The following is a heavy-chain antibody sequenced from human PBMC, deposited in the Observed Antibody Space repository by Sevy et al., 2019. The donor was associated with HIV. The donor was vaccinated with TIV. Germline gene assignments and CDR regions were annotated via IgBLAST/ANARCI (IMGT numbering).Heavy chain of an antibody. CDR1: GFSLSTSGVG. J-gene: IGHJ5*02. CDR3: AHSRKQWPPSWFDP. Sequence: SGPTLVKPTQTLTLTCTFSGFSLSTSGVGVGWIRQPPGKALEWLALIYWNDDKRYSPSLKSRLTITKDTSKNQVVLTMTNMDPVDTATYYCAHSRKQWPPSWFDPWGQGTLVTVSS. D-gene: IGHD6-19*01. V-gene: IGHV2-5*01. CDR2: IYWNDDK.